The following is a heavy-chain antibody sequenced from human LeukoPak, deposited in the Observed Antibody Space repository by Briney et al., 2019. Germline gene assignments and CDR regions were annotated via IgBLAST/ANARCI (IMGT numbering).Heavy chain of an antibody. CDR2: ISYDGGDK. CDR1: GFTFSSYA. CDR3: ARVRVRAVIITYYYGMDV. V-gene: IGHV3-30*04. D-gene: IGHD3-10*01. J-gene: IGHJ6*02. Sequence: GGSLRLSCAASGFTFSSYAMHWVRQAPGKGLQWVAVISYDGGDKYYANSVKGRFTISRDNSKNTLYLQMNSLRPDDTAVYYCARVRVRAVIITYYYGMDVWGQGTTVTVSS.